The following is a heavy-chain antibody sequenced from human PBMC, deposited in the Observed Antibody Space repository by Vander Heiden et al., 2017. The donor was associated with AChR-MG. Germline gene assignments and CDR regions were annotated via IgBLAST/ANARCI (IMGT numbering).Heavy chain of an antibody. CDR1: GYTFTSVY. J-gene: IGHJ6*03. Sequence: QVQLVQSGAGVKKPGTSVKVSCQASGYTFTSVYINWVRKAPGQGLEWMGRINPDSGATVYTQKFRGRVTVTSDTSIGTAHMEMRGLRADDTAVYFCAVSGYSGYDARTDRYFYMDVWGKGTAVIVSS. V-gene: IGHV1-2*06. CDR3: AVSGYSGYDARTDRYFYMDV. D-gene: IGHD5-12*01. CDR2: INPDSGAT.